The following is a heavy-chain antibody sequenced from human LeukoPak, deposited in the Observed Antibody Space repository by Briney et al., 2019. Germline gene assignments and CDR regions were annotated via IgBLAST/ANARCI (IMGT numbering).Heavy chain of an antibody. D-gene: IGHD1-26*01. V-gene: IGHV4-4*02. CDR2: IYHIGST. Sequence: SETLSPTCAVSGGSISSGNWWSWVRQPPGKGLEWIGEIYHIGSTNYNPSLKSRVTISVDKSKNQFSLKLSSVTAADTAVYYCARRVGATPFDYWGQGTLVTVSS. CDR1: GGSISSGNW. J-gene: IGHJ4*02. CDR3: ARRVGATPFDY.